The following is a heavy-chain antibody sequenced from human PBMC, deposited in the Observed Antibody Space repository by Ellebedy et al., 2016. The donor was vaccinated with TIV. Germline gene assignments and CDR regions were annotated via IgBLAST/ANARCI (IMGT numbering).Heavy chain of an antibody. CDR2: INPNSGGT. J-gene: IGHJ3*02. CDR1: GYTFTGYY. CDR3: ARDNDLAGGAFDI. Sequence: ASVKVSCXASGYTFTGYYMHWVRQAPGQGLEWMGWINPNSGGTNYAQKFQGRVTMTRDTSISTAYMELSRLRSDDTAVYYCARDNDLAGGAFDIWGQGTMVTVSS. D-gene: IGHD6-19*01. V-gene: IGHV1-2*02.